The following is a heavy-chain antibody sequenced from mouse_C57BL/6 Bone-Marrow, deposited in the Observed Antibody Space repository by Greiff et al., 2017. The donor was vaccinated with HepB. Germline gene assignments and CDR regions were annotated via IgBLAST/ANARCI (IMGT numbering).Heavy chain of an antibody. CDR1: GYSFTSYY. Sequence: QVQLKESGPELVKPGASVKISCKASGYSFTSYYIHWVKQRPGQGLEWIGWIYPGSGNTKYNEKFKGKATLTADTSSSTAYMQLSSLTSEDSAVYYCARKRLITTVVASYWYFDVWGTGTTVTVSS. J-gene: IGHJ1*03. D-gene: IGHD1-1*01. V-gene: IGHV1-66*01. CDR2: IYPGSGNT. CDR3: ARKRLITTVVASYWYFDV.